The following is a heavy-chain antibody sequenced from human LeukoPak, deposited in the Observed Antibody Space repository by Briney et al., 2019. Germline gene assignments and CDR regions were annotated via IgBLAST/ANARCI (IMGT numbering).Heavy chain of an antibody. J-gene: IGHJ5*02. CDR1: GGTFSSYA. Sequence: ASEKVSCKASGGTFSSYAISWVRQAPGQGLEWMGRIIPILGIANYAQKFQGRVTITADKSTSTAYMELSSLRSEDTAVYYCAREVVRGVIWFDPWGQGTLVTVSS. D-gene: IGHD3-10*01. CDR2: IIPILGIA. V-gene: IGHV1-69*04. CDR3: AREVVRGVIWFDP.